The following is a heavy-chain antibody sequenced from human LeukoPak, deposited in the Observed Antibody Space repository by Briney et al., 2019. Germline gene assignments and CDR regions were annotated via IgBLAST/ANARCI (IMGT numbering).Heavy chain of an antibody. Sequence: PSETLSLTCTVSGGSISSGGYYWSWGRQHPGTGLEWIGYIYYSGSTYYNPSLKSRVTISVDTSKNQFSLKLSSVTAADTAVYYCARGPGGAAIYYYGMDVWGQGTTVTVSS. D-gene: IGHD5-18*01. CDR3: ARGPGGAAIYYYGMDV. CDR1: GGSISSGGYY. V-gene: IGHV4-31*03. J-gene: IGHJ6*02. CDR2: IYYSGST.